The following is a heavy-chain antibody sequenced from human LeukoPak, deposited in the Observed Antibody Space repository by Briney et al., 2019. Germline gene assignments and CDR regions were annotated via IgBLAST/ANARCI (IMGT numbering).Heavy chain of an antibody. CDR2: INSDGSST. Sequence: GGSLRLSCAASGFTFSSYWMHWVRQAPGKGLVWVSRINSDGSSTSYADSGKGRFTISRDNAKNTLYLQMNSLRAEDTAVYYRARAGQFDYFDYWGQGTLVTVSS. J-gene: IGHJ4*02. CDR1: GFTFSSYW. D-gene: IGHD1-14*01. V-gene: IGHV3-74*01. CDR3: ARAGQFDYFDY.